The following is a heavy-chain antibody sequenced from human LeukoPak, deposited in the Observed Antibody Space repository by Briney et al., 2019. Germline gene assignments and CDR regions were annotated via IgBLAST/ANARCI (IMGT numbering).Heavy chain of an antibody. CDR2: IYSGGST. CDR1: GFTVSSNY. CDR3: ARLSPGYPFDY. Sequence: PGGSLRLSCAASGFTVSSNYMSWVRQAPGKGLEWVSVIYSGGSTYYADSVKGRFTISRDNSKNTLYLQMNSLRAEDTAVYYCARLSPGYPFDYWGQGTLVTVSS. V-gene: IGHV3-66*01. D-gene: IGHD2/OR15-2a*01. J-gene: IGHJ4*02.